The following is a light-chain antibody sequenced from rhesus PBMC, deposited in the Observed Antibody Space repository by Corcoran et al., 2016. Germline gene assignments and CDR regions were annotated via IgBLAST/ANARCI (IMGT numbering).Light chain of an antibody. CDR2: DAS. CDR3: LQHTSYPFT. Sequence: DIQMTQSPSSLSASVGDTVTITCRASQGIRSYLNWYQQKPGKAPKLLIYDASSLERGVPSRFSGSGSGTDFALTISSLQPEDFAVYYCLQHTSYPFTFGPGTKLDIK. CDR1: QGIRSY. V-gene: IGKV1-28*03. J-gene: IGKJ3*01.